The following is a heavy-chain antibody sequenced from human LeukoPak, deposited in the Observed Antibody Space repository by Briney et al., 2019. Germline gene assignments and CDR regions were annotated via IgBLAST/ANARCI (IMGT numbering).Heavy chain of an antibody. J-gene: IGHJ4*02. V-gene: IGHV1-18*01. Sequence: ASVKVSCKASGYTFTSYGISWVRQAPGQGLEWMGWISAYNGNTNYAQKLQGRVTMTTDTSTSTAYMELRSLRSDDTAVYYCARDTPGLWFGESYTYYFDYWGQGTLVTVSS. CDR3: ARDTPGLWFGESYTYYFDY. CDR1: GYTFTSYG. CDR2: ISAYNGNT. D-gene: IGHD3-10*01.